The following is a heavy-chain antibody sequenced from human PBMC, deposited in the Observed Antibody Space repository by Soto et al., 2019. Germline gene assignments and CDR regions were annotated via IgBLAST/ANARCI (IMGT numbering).Heavy chain of an antibody. D-gene: IGHD3-22*01. J-gene: IGHJ4*02. CDR3: ARGRWDYYDSNGYGYYFDY. Sequence: QVQLVQSGAEVKKPGASVKVSCKASGYTFTGYYMHWVRQAPGQGLEWMGWINPNSGGTNYAQKFQGRVTMTRDTSISTAYMELSRLRSDDTAMYYCARGRWDYYDSNGYGYYFDYWGQGILVSVSS. V-gene: IGHV1-2*02. CDR2: INPNSGGT. CDR1: GYTFTGYY.